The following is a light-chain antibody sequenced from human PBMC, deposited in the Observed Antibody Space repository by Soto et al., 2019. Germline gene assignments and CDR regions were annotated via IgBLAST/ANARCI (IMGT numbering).Light chain of an antibody. CDR3: EQSYSTPPWK. Sequence: QQKAGKALKLLIYKARTSKSGLPSRCRGSGSGTEFTLTISSLQPDDFATYYCEQSYSTPPWKFGEGTKVDIK. CDR2: KAR. V-gene: IGKV1-39*01. J-gene: IGKJ1*01.